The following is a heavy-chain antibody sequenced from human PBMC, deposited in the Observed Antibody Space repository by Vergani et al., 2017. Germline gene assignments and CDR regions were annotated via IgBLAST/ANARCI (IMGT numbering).Heavy chain of an antibody. D-gene: IGHD6-13*01. CDR1: GFTFSSYE. J-gene: IGHJ4*02. CDR3: ARDGPNGIAAAGRNSPPDY. V-gene: IGHV3-48*03. Sequence: EVQLVESGGGLVQPGGSLRLSCAASGFTFSSYEMNWVRQAPGKGLEWVSYISSSGSTIYYPDSVKGRFTISRDNAKNSLYLQMNSLRAEDTAVYYCARDGPNGIAAAGRNSPPDYWGQGTLVTVSS. CDR2: ISSSGSTI.